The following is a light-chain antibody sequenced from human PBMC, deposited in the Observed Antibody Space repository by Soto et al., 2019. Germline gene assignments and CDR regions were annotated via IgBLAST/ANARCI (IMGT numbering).Light chain of an antibody. J-gene: IGKJ1*01. CDR3: QQTYSAPQT. Sequence: DIQMTQSPSSLSAFVGDRVTITCRASQSISSYLNWYQQKPGKAPNLLIYATSSLQSGVPSRFSGSESGTDFTLTISSLQAEDFATYFCQQTYSAPQTFGQGTKVDIK. CDR2: ATS. V-gene: IGKV1-39*01. CDR1: QSISSY.